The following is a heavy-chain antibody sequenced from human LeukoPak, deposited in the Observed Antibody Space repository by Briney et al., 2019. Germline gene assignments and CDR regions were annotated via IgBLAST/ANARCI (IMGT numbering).Heavy chain of an antibody. CDR1: GGSFSGYY. Sequence: SETLSLTCAVYGGSFSGYYWSWIRQPPGKGLEWIGEINHSGSTNYNPSLKSRVTISVDTSKNQFSLKLSSVTDADTAVYYRARGRPRTKLPDYWGQGTLVTVSS. CDR2: INHSGST. D-gene: IGHD1-26*01. J-gene: IGHJ4*02. V-gene: IGHV4-34*01. CDR3: ARGRPRTKLPDY.